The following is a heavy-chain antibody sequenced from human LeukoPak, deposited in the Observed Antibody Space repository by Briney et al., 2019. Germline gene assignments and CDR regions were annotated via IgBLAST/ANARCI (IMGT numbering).Heavy chain of an antibody. CDR3: ARRRGYSYGYAYYYYMDV. D-gene: IGHD5-18*01. Sequence: GGSLRLSCAASGFTFSSYAMHWVRQAPGKGLEWVAVISYDGSNKYYADSVKGRFTISRDNAKNSLYLQMNSLRAEDTAVYYCARRRGYSYGYAYYYYMDVWGKGTTVTISS. V-gene: IGHV3-30*04. CDR2: ISYDGSNK. CDR1: GFTFSSYA. J-gene: IGHJ6*03.